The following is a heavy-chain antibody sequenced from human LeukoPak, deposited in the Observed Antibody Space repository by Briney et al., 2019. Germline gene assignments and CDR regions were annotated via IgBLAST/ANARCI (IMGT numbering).Heavy chain of an antibody. D-gene: IGHD3-16*01. CDR3: ARDSSLGAGNYYHAMDL. CDR2: IYHGANT. CDR1: AYPISSGYY. Sequence: PSETLSLNCTVHAYPISSGYYGGWIRKCPGKGLEGIGSIYHGANTHYNPALKSRAAISVHTSKNQFTLKLGSVTAADTAVYYCARDSSLGAGNYYHAMDLWGIGTTVTVSS. V-gene: IGHV4-38-2*02. J-gene: IGHJ6*04.